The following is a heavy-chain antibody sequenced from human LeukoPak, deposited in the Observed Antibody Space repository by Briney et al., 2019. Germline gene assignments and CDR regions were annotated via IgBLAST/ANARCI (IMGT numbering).Heavy chain of an antibody. D-gene: IGHD1-14*01. CDR1: GFTFSSYG. CDR2: ISYDGSNK. V-gene: IGHV3-30*03. J-gene: IGHJ6*02. CDR3: RRGTGRLAQEVYYGMDV. Sequence: GRSLRLSCAASGFTFSSYGMHWVRQAPGKGLERVAVISYDGSNKYYADSVKGRFTISRDNSKNMLYLQMNSLRAEDTAVYYCRRGTGRLAQEVYYGMDVWGQGTTVTVSS.